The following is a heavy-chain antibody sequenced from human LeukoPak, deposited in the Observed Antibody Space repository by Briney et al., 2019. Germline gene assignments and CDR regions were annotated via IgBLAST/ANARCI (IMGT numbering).Heavy chain of an antibody. V-gene: IGHV3-30*04. J-gene: IGHJ4*02. CDR3: ARGVTEDTGVAQFDS. CDR1: GFTFFTYS. CDR2: VSYDGSNK. D-gene: IGHD3-3*01. Sequence: GGSLRLSCAASGFTFFTYSMHWVRQAPGKGLEWVAVVSYDGSNKNYADSVKGRLTISRENSKSTLYLQMNSLRPDDTAVYYCARGVTEDTGVAQFDSWGQGPLVSVSS.